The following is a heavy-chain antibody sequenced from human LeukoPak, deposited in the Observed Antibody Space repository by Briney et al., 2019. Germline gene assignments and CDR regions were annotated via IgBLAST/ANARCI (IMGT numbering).Heavy chain of an antibody. CDR3: ARHFNELERRSDAFDI. V-gene: IGHV4-39*01. Sequence: SETLSLTCTVSGASISSSRYYWGWIRQPPGKGLEWIGSIYYSGLTYYNKSLKSRVTISVDTSKNQFSLKLSSVTAADTTVYYCARHFNELERRSDAFDIWDQGTVVTVSS. J-gene: IGHJ3*02. D-gene: IGHD1-1*01. CDR2: IYYSGLT. CDR1: GASISSSRYY.